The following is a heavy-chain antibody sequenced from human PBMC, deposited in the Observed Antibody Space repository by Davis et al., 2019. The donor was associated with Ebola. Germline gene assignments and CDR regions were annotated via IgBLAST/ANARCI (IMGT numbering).Heavy chain of an antibody. J-gene: IGHJ3*02. Sequence: GESLKISCAASGFTFSSYMMNWVRRAPGKGLEWVSSISSSGTYIFYADSIKGRFTISRDNATNSLYLQMNSRGAEDTAVYYCARDFVLVPTSMRFGDAFDIWGQGTVVTVSS. CDR3: ARDFVLVPTSMRFGDAFDI. D-gene: IGHD2-2*01. CDR1: GFTFSSYM. V-gene: IGHV3-21*01. CDR2: ISSSGTYI.